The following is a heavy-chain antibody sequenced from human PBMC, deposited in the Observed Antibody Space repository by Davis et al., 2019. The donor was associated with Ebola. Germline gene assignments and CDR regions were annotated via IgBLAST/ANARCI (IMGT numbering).Heavy chain of an antibody. J-gene: IGHJ6*02. V-gene: IGHV3-66*01. D-gene: IGHD2-15*01. CDR3: ASEDCSGGSCLYYYYGMDV. Sequence: GESLKISCAASGFTVSSNYMSWVRQAPGKGLEWVSVIYSGGSTYYADSVKGRFTISRDNSKNTPYLQMNSLRAEDTAVYYCASEDCSGGSCLYYYYGMDVWGQGTTVTVSS. CDR2: IYSGGST. CDR1: GFTVSSNY.